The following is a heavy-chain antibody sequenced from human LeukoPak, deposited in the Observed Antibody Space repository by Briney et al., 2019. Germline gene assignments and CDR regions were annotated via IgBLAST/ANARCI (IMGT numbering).Heavy chain of an antibody. Sequence: GGSLRLSCAAPGFTFSSYAMHWVRQAPGKGLEWVAVISYDGSNKYYPDSVKGRFTISRDNSKNTLYLQMNSLRAEDTAVYYCARDITIFGNWFDPWGQGTPVTVSS. V-gene: IGHV3-30-3*01. D-gene: IGHD3-3*01. J-gene: IGHJ5*02. CDR1: GFTFSSYA. CDR2: ISYDGSNK. CDR3: ARDITIFGNWFDP.